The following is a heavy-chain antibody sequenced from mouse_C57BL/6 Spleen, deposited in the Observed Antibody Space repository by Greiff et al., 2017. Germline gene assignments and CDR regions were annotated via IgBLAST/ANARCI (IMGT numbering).Heavy chain of an antibody. V-gene: IGHV5-17*01. CDR1: GFTFSDYG. CDR3: AKRSSYAMDY. J-gene: IGHJ4*01. Sequence: DVKLVESGGGLVKPGGSLKLSCAASGFTFSDYGMHWVRQAPEKGLEWVAYISSGSSTIYYADTVKGRFTISRDNAKNTLFLKMTSLRSEDTAMYYCAKRSSYAMDYWGQGTSVTVSS. D-gene: IGHD1-1*01. CDR2: ISSGSSTI.